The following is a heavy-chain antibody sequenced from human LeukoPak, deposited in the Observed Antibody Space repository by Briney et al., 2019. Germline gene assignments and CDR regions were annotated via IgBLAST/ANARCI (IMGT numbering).Heavy chain of an antibody. CDR2: INPNSGGT. CDR3: ARFGSMGATTAFDI. Sequence: GASVKVSCKASGYTFTGYYMHWVRQAPGQGLEWVGWINPNSGGTNYAQKFQGRVTMTRYTSISTAYMELSRLRSDDTAVYHCARFGSMGATTAFDIWGQGTMVTVSS. CDR1: GYTFTGYY. J-gene: IGHJ3*02. D-gene: IGHD1-26*01. V-gene: IGHV1-2*02.